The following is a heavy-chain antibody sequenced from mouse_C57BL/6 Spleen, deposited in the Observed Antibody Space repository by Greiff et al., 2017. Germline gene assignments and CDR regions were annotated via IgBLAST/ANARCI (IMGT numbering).Heavy chain of an antibody. D-gene: IGHD2-4*01. CDR2: ISSGGSYT. J-gene: IGHJ2*01. CDR1: GFTFSSYG. V-gene: IGHV5-6*01. CDR3: ERQSDYDGGYFDD. Sequence: VQLKESGGDLVKPGGSLKLSCAASGFTFSSYGMSWVRQTPDKRLEWVATISSGGSYTYYPDSVKGRFTITRDNAKNTRYLQMSSLKSEDPAMYYGERQSDYDGGYFDDWGQDTTLTVSS.